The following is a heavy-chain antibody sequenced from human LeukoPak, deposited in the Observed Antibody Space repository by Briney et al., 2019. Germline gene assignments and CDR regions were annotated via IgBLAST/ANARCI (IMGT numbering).Heavy chain of an antibody. J-gene: IGHJ4*02. CDR3: AKDRVRFLEWLPLYSGYDY. CDR2: IKSKTDGGTT. V-gene: IGHV3-15*01. Sequence: GGSLRLSCAASEFTFSNAWMSWVRQAPGKGLEWVGRIKSKTDGGTTDYAAPVKGRFTISRDNSKNTLYLQMNSLRAEDTAVYYCAKDRVRFLEWLPLYSGYDYWGQGTLVTVSS. CDR1: EFTFSNAW. D-gene: IGHD3-3*01.